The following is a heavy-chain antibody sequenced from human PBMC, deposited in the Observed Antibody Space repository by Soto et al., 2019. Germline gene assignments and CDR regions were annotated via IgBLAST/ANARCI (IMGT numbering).Heavy chain of an antibody. J-gene: IGHJ4*02. CDR2: TYYRSKWSN. V-gene: IGHV6-1*01. D-gene: IGHD3-10*01. Sequence: SQTLSLTCVISGDSVSSNSATWNWIRQSPSRGLEWLGRTYYRSKWSNDYAVSVKSRITIDPDTSKNQFSLQLNSVTPEDTAVYYCARYFGGSKYFDYWGQGILVTVSS. CDR1: GDSVSSNSAT. CDR3: ARYFGGSKYFDY.